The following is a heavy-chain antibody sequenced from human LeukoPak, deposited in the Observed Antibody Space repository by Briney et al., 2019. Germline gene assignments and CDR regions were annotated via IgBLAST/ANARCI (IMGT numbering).Heavy chain of an antibody. CDR1: GGSFSGYY. CDR2: INHSGST. J-gene: IGHJ4*02. D-gene: IGHD3-22*01. Sequence: SETLSLTCAVYGGSFSGYYWSWIRQPPGKGLEWIGEINHSGSTYYNPSLKSRVTISVDTSKNQFSLKLSSVTAADTAVYYCARPPPQYYYDSSGYYYSGRQNYFDYWGQGTLVTVSS. CDR3: ARPPPQYYYDSSGYYYSGRQNYFDY. V-gene: IGHV4-34*01.